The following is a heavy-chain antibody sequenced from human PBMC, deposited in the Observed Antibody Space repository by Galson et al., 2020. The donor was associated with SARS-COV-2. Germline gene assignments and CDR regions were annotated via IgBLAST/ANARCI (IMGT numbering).Heavy chain of an antibody. CDR3: ARDGEDIVVVPGAPTT. V-gene: IGHV1-2*02. Sequence: ASVKVSCKASGYTFSGYYIHWVRQAPGQGLEWMGWINPNNGDTKYAQQFQGRVTMTEDRSISTVYMELSSLGSDDTAVYHCARDGEDIVVVPGAPTTWGQGTLVTVSS. CDR1: GYTFSGYY. J-gene: IGHJ5*02. CDR2: INPNNGDT. D-gene: IGHD2-2*01.